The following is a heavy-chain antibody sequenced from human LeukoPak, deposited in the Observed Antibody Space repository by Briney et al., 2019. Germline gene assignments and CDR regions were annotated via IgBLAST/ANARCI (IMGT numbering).Heavy chain of an antibody. CDR3: AKDRGYIYGHLN. Sequence: PGGSLRLSCAASGFTFSSSAMTWVRQAPGKGLEWVSAISGSGGSGRTYYAESVKGRFTISRDDSTNTLYLQMNSLRAEDTAVYYCAKDRGYIYGHLNWGQETLVTVSS. J-gene: IGHJ4*02. CDR2: ISGSGGSGRT. CDR1: GFTFSSSA. D-gene: IGHD5-18*01. V-gene: IGHV3-23*01.